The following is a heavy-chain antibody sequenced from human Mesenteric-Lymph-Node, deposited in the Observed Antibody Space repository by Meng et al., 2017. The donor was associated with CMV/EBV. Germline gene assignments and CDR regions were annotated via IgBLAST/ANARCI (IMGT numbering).Heavy chain of an antibody. V-gene: IGHV3-21*01. Sequence: GGSLRLSCAASGFTFSSYSMNWVRQAPGKGLEWVSSISSSSSYIYYADSVKGRFTIPRDNAKNSLYLQMNSLRAEDTAVYYCARGPYQLLPHFDYWGQGTLVTVSS. CDR2: ISSSSSYI. J-gene: IGHJ4*02. D-gene: IGHD2-2*01. CDR3: ARGPYQLLPHFDY. CDR1: GFTFSSYS.